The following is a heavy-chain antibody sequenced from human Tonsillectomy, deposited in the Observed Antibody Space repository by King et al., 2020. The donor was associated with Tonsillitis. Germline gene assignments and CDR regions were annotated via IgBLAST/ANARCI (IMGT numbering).Heavy chain of an antibody. D-gene: IGHD3-16*02. CDR3: AKGVGGDIWGNYRVGAFDY. V-gene: IGHV3-30*02. CDR1: GFTFSSYD. J-gene: IGHJ4*02. CDR2: IRYDGNYI. Sequence: VQLVESGGGVVQPGGSLRLSCVASGFTFSSYDSHWVRQAPGKGLEWVAFIRYDGNYIYYADSVKGRFAISRDNSKNTLYLQMNSLRIEDTAVYYCAKGVGGDIWGNYRVGAFDYWGQGTLVTVSS.